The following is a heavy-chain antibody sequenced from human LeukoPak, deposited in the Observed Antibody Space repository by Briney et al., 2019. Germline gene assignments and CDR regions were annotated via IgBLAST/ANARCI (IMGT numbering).Heavy chain of an antibody. CDR3: ARDNYYGSGSYHLDYGMDV. D-gene: IGHD3-10*01. J-gene: IGHJ6*02. Sequence: GASVKVSCKASGGTFSSYAISWVRQAPGQGLEWMGGIIPIFGTANYAQKFQGRVTITADESTSTAYMELSSLRSEDTAVYYCARDNYYGSGSYHLDYGMDVWGQGTTVTVSS. CDR1: GGTFSSYA. CDR2: IIPIFGTA. V-gene: IGHV1-69*13.